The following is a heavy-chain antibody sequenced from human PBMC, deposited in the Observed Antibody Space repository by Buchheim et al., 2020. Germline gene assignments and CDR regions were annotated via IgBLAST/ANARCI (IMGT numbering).Heavy chain of an antibody. CDR1: GFTFSDHY. Sequence: EVQLVESGGGLVQPGGSLRLFCAASGFTFSDHYMVWVRQAPGKGLEWSARIRKKANSYSTQYAASVKGRLIFPRADSKNSLFLQMNSLKAEDTAVYYCARSDYGDYFDYWGQETL. D-gene: IGHD4-17*01. CDR2: IRKKANSYST. J-gene: IGHJ4*02. CDR3: ARSDYGDYFDY. V-gene: IGHV3-72*01.